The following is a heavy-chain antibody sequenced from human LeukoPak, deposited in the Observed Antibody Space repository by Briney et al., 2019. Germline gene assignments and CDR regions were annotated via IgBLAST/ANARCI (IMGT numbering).Heavy chain of an antibody. CDR1: GFTFSRHW. J-gene: IGHJ4*02. Sequence: GGSLRLSCAASGFTFSRHWMYWVRQAPGKGLEWVANIKQDGSAKPYVDSVKGRFTISRDNAKNSLFLQMNSLRVEDTAVYYCARDNGWSADFWGQGTLVTVSS. D-gene: IGHD2-15*01. CDR3: ARDNGWSADF. V-gene: IGHV3-7*03. CDR2: IKQDGSAK.